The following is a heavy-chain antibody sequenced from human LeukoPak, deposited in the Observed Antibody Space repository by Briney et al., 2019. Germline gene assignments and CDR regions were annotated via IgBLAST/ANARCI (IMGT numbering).Heavy chain of an antibody. CDR1: GGSFSGYY. Sequence: SETLSLTCAVYGGSFSGYYWSWIRQPPGKGLEWIGEINHSGSTNYNPSLKSRVTISVDTSKNQFSLKLSSVIAADTAVYYCARRWLSILPRLGRAEFDYWGQGTLVTVSS. V-gene: IGHV4-34*01. J-gene: IGHJ4*02. CDR2: INHSGST. CDR3: ARRWLSILPRLGRAEFDY. D-gene: IGHD3-22*01.